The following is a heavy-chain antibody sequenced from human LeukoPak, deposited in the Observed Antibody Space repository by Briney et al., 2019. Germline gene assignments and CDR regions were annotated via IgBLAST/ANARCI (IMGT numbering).Heavy chain of an antibody. Sequence: PSQTLSLTCTVSGGSISSGGYYWSWLRQHPGKGLEWIGYIYYSGSTYYNPSLKSRVTISVDTSKNQFSLKLSSVTAADTAVYYCARAGVGVVPAASMDVWGQGTTVTVSS. J-gene: IGHJ6*02. V-gene: IGHV4-31*03. CDR1: GGSISSGGYY. CDR3: ARAGVGVVPAASMDV. D-gene: IGHD2-2*01. CDR2: IYYSGST.